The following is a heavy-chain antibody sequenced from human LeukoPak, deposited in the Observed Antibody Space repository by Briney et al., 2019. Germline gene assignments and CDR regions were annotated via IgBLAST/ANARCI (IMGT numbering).Heavy chain of an antibody. V-gene: IGHV3-21*01. D-gene: IGHD6-13*01. CDR2: ISSSSSYI. CDR1: GFTFSSYS. J-gene: IGHJ4*02. Sequence: PGGSLRLSCAASGFTFSSYSMNWVRQAPGKGLEWVSSISSSSSYIYYADSVKGRFTISRDNAKNSLYLQMNSLRDEDTAVYYCARDRDSSSWLSKGYFDYWGQGTLVTVSS. CDR3: ARDRDSSSWLSKGYFDY.